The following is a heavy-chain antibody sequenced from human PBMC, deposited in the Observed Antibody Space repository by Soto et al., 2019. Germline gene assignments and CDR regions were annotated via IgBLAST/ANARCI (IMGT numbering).Heavy chain of an antibody. CDR3: TRERLDNY. V-gene: IGHV3-7*01. CDR2: IKPDGSAQ. J-gene: IGHJ4*02. D-gene: IGHD4-17*01. CDR1: GFTFSNFW. Sequence: EVQVVESGGGLVQPGGSLRLSCAASGFTFSNFWLSWVRQAPGKGLEWVANIKPDGSAQYYVDSVKGRFTISRDNAKNSLYLQMNSLRVEDTAVYYCTRERLDNYWGQGTLVSVSS.